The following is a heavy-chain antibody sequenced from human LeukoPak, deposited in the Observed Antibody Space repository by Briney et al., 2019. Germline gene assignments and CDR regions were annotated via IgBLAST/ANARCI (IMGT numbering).Heavy chain of an antibody. CDR1: GGSVSGYY. V-gene: IGHV4-34*01. J-gene: IGHJ4*02. CDR3: ARVPEYSGSYYGLFDY. Sequence: SETLSLTCAVYGGSVSGYYWSSIRQPPGKGLEWNGEINHSGSTNYNPSLKGRVTISVDTSKNQFSLKLSSVAAADTAVYYWARVPEYSGSYYGLFDYWGQGTLVTVSS. CDR2: INHSGST. D-gene: IGHD1-26*01.